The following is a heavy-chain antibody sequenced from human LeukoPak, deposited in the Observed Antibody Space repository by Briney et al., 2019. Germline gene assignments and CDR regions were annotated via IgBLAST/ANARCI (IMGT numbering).Heavy chain of an antibody. D-gene: IGHD2-15*01. CDR2: MYSGGST. V-gene: IGHV3-53*01. CDR3: SRDRYCSGSSCYGDAFDL. CDR1: GFSVRSNY. Sequence: GSLRLSCAAYGFSVRSNYMSWVRQSQRKGLEWISIMYSGGSTDYADSVKCRFIISRDHSKNTLYLQMNSLRDEDTAVNDCSRDRYCSGSSCYGDAFDLWGQGTMVTVSS. J-gene: IGHJ3*01.